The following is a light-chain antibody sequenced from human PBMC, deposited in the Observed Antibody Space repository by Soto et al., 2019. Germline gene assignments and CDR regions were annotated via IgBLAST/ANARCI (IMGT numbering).Light chain of an antibody. CDR3: QQYGTSPPST. CDR2: GAS. Sequence: EIVLTQSPGTLSLSPGERATLSCRASQSVSSSYLAWYQQKPGQAPRLLINGASSRATGIPDRFSGSGSGTDFTLTNSRLEPEDFAVYYCQQYGTSPPSTFGQGTRLEIK. J-gene: IGKJ5*01. V-gene: IGKV3-20*01. CDR1: QSVSSSY.